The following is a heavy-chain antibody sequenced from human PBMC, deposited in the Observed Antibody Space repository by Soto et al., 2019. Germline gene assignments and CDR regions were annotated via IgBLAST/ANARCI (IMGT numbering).Heavy chain of an antibody. J-gene: IGHJ5*02. D-gene: IGHD5-18*01. V-gene: IGHV1-18*01. CDR1: GYTFTSYG. Sequence: ASVKVSCKASGYTFTSYGISWVRQAPGQGLEWMGLVIPYNGDTIYAQKFQGRVILTTDTATSTAYMELGSLRSDDTAVYYCVRDASSGYRGWWDPWGQGTLVTVSS. CDR3: VRDASSGYRGWWDP. CDR2: VIPYNGDT.